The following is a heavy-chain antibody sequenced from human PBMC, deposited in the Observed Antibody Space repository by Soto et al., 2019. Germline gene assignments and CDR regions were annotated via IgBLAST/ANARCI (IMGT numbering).Heavy chain of an antibody. CDR3: ALFYFVISGYYNQRRHYYCGMDV. CDR2: INAGNGNT. J-gene: IGHJ6*04. CDR1: GYTFTSYA. Sequence: ASVKVSCKASGYTFTSYAMHWVRQAPGQRLEWMGWINAGNGNTKYSQKFQGRVTITRDTSASTAYMELSSLRSEDTVVYYCALFYFVISGYYNQRRHYYCGMDVWGKGTTVTVSS. D-gene: IGHD3-22*01. V-gene: IGHV1-3*01.